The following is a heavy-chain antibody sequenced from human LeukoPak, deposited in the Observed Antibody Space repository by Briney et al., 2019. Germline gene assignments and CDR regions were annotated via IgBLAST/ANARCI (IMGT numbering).Heavy chain of an antibody. CDR3: ARCQEGDYLDY. J-gene: IGHJ4*02. Sequence: PGGSLRLSCAASRFTVSSNYMSWVRQAPGKGLEWVSVIYSGGSTYYADSVKGRFTISRDNSKNTLYLQMNSLRAEDTAVYYCARCQEGDYLDYWGQGTLVTVSS. CDR2: IYSGGST. CDR1: RFTVSSNY. D-gene: IGHD5/OR15-5a*01. V-gene: IGHV3-66*01.